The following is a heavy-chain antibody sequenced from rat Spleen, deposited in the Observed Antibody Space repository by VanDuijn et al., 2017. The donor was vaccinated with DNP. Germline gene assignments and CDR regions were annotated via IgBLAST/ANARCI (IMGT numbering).Heavy chain of an antibody. CDR2: IWSNGGT. J-gene: IGHJ4*01. V-gene: IGHV2-47*01. Sequence: QVQLKESGPGLVQPSQTLSLTCTVSGLSLTSNSVSWIRQPPGKGLEWMGVIWSNGGTDYNSALKSRLSISRDTSKSQVFLKSNSLQTEDTAIYFCTRERGSYTHYAMDAWGQGTSVTVSS. CDR3: TRERGSYTHYAMDA. D-gene: IGHD1-2*01. CDR1: GLSLTSNS.